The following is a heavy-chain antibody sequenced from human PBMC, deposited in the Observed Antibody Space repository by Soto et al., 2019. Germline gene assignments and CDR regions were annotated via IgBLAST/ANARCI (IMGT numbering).Heavy chain of an antibody. D-gene: IGHD2-21*01. CDR1: GYTFTSYY. Sequence: GASVKVSCKASGYTFTSYYMHWVRQAPGQGLEWMGIINPSGGSTSYAQKFQGRVTMTRDTSTSTVYMELSSLRSEDTAVYYCARDHSSSISSRRYFDYWGQGTLVTVSS. V-gene: IGHV1-46*01. J-gene: IGHJ4*02. CDR2: INPSGGST. CDR3: ARDHSSSISSRRYFDY.